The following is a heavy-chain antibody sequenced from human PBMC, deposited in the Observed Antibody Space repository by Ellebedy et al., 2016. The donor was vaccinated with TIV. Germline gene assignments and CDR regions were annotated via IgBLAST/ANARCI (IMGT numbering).Heavy chain of an antibody. Sequence: AASVNVSCKASGYILTNYDVHWVRQAPGQRLEWMGWINAGNGNTKHSQKFQGRVTFTRDTSASTAYMELSRLRSEDTAVYYCARSVTAIDYWGQGTLVTVSS. CDR1: GYILTNYD. V-gene: IGHV1-3*01. CDR2: INAGNGNT. J-gene: IGHJ4*02. D-gene: IGHD2-21*02. CDR3: ARSVTAIDY.